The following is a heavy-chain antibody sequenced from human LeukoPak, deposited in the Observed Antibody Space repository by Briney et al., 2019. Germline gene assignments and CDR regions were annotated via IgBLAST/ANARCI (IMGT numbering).Heavy chain of an antibody. D-gene: IGHD5-18*01. CDR2: ISGSGGST. Sequence: GGSLRLSCAASGFTFSSYAMSWVRQAPGKGLEWVPAISGSGGSTYYADSVEGRFTISRDNSKNTLYLQMNSLRAEDTAVYYCARVRVQLWFAPYFDYWGQGTLVTVSS. V-gene: IGHV3-23*01. J-gene: IGHJ4*02. CDR1: GFTFSSYA. CDR3: ARVRVQLWFAPYFDY.